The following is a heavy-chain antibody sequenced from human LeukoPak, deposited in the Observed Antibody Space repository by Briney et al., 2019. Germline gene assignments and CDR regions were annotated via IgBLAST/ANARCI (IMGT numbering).Heavy chain of an antibody. Sequence: TSETLSLTCAVYGGSFSSYYWSWIRQPPGKWLEWIGEINRSGSTNYNPSLKSRVTISVDTSKNQFSLKLSSVTAADTAVYYCARGRGGYYDFWSGYSEVAAFDYWGQGTLVTVSS. CDR2: INRSGST. D-gene: IGHD3-3*01. J-gene: IGHJ4*02. V-gene: IGHV4-34*01. CDR3: ARGRGGYYDFWSGYSEVAAFDY. CDR1: GGSFSSYY.